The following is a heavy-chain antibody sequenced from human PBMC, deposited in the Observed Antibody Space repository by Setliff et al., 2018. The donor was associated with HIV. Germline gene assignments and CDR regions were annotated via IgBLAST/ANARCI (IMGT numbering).Heavy chain of an antibody. CDR1: GYSISSGYY. D-gene: IGHD3-9*01. Sequence: SETLSLTCAVSGYSISSGYYWGWIRQPPGKGLEWIGSIYQTGVTYYNPSLKSRVTISVDTSKNQFSLNLSSVTAADTAVYYCARLGPSIDPRWLQYFDWSLHYWGQGMLVTVSS. V-gene: IGHV4-38-2*01. J-gene: IGHJ4*02. CDR3: ARLGPSIDPRWLQYFDWSLHY. CDR2: IYQTGVT.